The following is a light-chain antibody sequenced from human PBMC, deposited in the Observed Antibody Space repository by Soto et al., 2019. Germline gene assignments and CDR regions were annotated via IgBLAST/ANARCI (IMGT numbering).Light chain of an antibody. J-gene: IGLJ1*01. CDR1: SSDVGGYNY. CDR2: DVS. V-gene: IGLV2-14*01. Sequence: QSALTQPASVSGSPGQSITISCTGTSSDVGGYNYVSWYQQHPGKGPKLMIYDVSNRPSGVSNRFSGSKSGNTASLTISGLQAEDEADYYCSSYTSSSTPVVFGTGTKLTVL. CDR3: SSYTSSSTPVV.